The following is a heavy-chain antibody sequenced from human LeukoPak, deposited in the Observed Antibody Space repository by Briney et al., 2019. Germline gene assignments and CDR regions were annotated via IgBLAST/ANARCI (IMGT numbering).Heavy chain of an antibody. CDR2: IYYSGST. V-gene: IGHV4-59*01. J-gene: IGHJ4*02. D-gene: IGHD2-2*01. CDR1: GGSISSYY. CDR3: ARSAAGHQYYFDY. Sequence: SETLSLTCTVSGGSISSYYWSWIRQPAGKGLEWIGYIYYSGSTNYNPSLKSRVTISVDRSKNQFSLKLSSLTAADTAVYYCARSAAGHQYYFDYWGRGTLVTVSS.